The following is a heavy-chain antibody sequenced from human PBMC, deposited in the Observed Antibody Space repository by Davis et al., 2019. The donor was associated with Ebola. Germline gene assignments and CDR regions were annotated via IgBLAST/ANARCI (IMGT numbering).Heavy chain of an antibody. CDR2: IRSKANSYAT. Sequence: GESLKISCAASGFTFSGSAMHWVRQASGKGLEWVGRIRSKANSYATAYAASVKGRFTISRDDSKNTAYLQMNSLKTEDTAVYYCTRAGPYNWNYGDYWGQGTLVTVSS. V-gene: IGHV3-73*01. CDR1: GFTFSGSA. D-gene: IGHD1-20*01. J-gene: IGHJ4*02. CDR3: TRAGPYNWNYGDY.